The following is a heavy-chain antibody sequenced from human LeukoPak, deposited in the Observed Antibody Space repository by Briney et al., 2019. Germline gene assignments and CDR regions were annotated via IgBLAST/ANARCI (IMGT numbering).Heavy chain of an antibody. V-gene: IGHV3-30-3*01. CDR2: ISYDGSNK. J-gene: IGHJ4*02. D-gene: IGHD6-13*01. Sequence: PGRSLRLSRAAAGFTFSSYAMHWVRQAPGKGLDWVAVISYDGSNKYYAESVKGRFTISRDNSKNTLYLQMNSLRPEDTAVYYCARDLGIAAAGTWVDYWGQGTLVTVSS. CDR3: ARDLGIAAAGTWVDY. CDR1: GFTFSSYA.